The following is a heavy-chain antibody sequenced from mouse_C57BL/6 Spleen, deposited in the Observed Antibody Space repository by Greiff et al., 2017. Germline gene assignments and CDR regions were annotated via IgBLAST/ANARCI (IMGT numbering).Heavy chain of an antibody. Sequence: QVQLQQPGAELVRPGSSVKLSCKASGYTFTSYWMHWVKQRPIQGLEWIGNIDPSDSETHYNQKFKDKATLTVDKSSSTAYMQLSSLTSEDSAVYYCARSYYYGRSGWYFDVWGTGTTVTVSS. CDR3: ARSYYYGRSGWYFDV. CDR2: IDPSDSET. D-gene: IGHD1-1*01. CDR1: GYTFTSYW. V-gene: IGHV1-52*01. J-gene: IGHJ1*03.